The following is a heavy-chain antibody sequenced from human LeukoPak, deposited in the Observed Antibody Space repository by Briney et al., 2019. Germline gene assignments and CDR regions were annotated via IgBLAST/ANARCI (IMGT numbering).Heavy chain of an antibody. CDR2: IFYTGST. CDR1: GASLSGSQYY. V-gene: IGHV4-39*01. Sequence: SETLSLTCSVSGASLSGSQYYWGWLRQPPGRPLQWIATIFYTGSTLYHPSLSSRVSLSVDTSKKQLSLRLTSVTAADSALYYCARHRGSLKTGYSPKNPLDVWGQGTMVTVSS. J-gene: IGHJ3*01. D-gene: IGHD3-9*01. CDR3: ARHRGSLKTGYSPKNPLDV.